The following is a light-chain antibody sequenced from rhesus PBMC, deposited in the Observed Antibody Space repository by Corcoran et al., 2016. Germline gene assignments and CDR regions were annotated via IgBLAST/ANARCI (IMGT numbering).Light chain of an antibody. CDR1: QSLLYSSHNKNY. J-gene: IGKJ4*01. Sequence: DIVMTQSPDSLAVSLGERVTINCKSSQSLLYSSHNKNYLACYQQKPGQAPKLLIYWASTRESGVPNRFGGSGSGTDFTLTISGLQAEDVAVYYCQQYYSTPLTFGGGTKVEIK. CDR2: WAS. V-gene: IGKV4-1*01. CDR3: QQYYSTPLT.